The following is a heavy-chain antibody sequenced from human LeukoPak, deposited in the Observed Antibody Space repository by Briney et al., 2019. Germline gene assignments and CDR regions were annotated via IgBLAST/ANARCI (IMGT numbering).Heavy chain of an antibody. CDR2: IHHTGTT. CDR1: GGSISTNAYY. V-gene: IGHV4-39*07. Sequence: PSETLSLTCTDSGGSISTNAYYWGWIRQPPGKGLEWITEIHHTGTTYYTPSLKSRVTISVDKSNNHFSLKLNSVTAADTAVYYCARVTYNGYQHFDYWGQGILVTVSS. CDR3: ARVTYNGYQHFDY. J-gene: IGHJ4*02. D-gene: IGHD3-10*01.